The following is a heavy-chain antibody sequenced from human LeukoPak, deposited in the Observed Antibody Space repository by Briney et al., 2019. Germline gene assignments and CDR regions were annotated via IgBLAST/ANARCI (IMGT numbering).Heavy chain of an antibody. CDR3: STSRPDRFLDS. J-gene: IGHJ4*02. V-gene: IGHV3-9*01. CDR2: INWNSVHI. D-gene: IGHD1-14*01. CDR1: GFNFNGYD. Sequence: GGSLRLSCTASGFNFNGYDINWVRQVPGKGLEWVSGINWNSVHIGYADSVRGRFTISRDNAQRSVYLQIFSLRPEDTALYYCSTSRPDRFLDSWGQGTLVTVST.